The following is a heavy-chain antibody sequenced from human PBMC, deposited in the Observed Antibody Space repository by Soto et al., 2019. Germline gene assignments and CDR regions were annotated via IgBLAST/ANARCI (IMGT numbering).Heavy chain of an antibody. CDR3: ARDRVVGMDV. V-gene: IGHV3-30-3*01. CDR2: ISYGGSNK. CDR1: GFTFSSYA. D-gene: IGHD3-22*01. Sequence: GGSLRLSCAASGFTFSSYAMHWVRQAPGKGLEWVAVISYGGSNKYYADSVKGRFTISRDNSKNTLYLQMNSLRAEDTAVYYCARDRVVGMDVWGQGTTVTVSS. J-gene: IGHJ6*02.